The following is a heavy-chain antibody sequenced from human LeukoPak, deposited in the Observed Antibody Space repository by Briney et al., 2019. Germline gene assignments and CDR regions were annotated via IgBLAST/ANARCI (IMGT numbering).Heavy chain of an antibody. CDR2: ISSSSSYI. D-gene: IGHD4-17*01. Sequence: GGSLRLSCAAYGFTFNTYSMNWVRQAPGKGLEWVSSISSSSSYIYYADSVKGRFTISRDNAKNSLYLQMNSLRAEDTAVYYCARVRGGDYAFDYWGQGTLVTVSS. V-gene: IGHV3-21*01. J-gene: IGHJ4*02. CDR1: GFTFNTYS. CDR3: ARVRGGDYAFDY.